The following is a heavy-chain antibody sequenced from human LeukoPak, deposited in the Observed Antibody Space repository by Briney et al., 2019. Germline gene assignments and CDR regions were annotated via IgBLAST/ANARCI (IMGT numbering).Heavy chain of an antibody. J-gene: IGHJ4*02. V-gene: IGHV4-34*01. D-gene: IGHD3-10*01. CDR3: ARGRTFRLWFRTYYFDY. CDR2: INHSGST. Sequence: SETLSLTCAVYGGSFSGYYWSWIRQPPGKGLEWIGEINHSGSTNYNPSLKSRVTISVDTSKNQFSLKLSSVTAADTAVYYCARGRTFRLWFRTYYFDYWGQGTLVTVSS. CDR1: GGSFSGYY.